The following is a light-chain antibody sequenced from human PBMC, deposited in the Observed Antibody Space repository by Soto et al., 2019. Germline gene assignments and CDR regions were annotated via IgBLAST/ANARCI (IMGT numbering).Light chain of an antibody. CDR1: QSVSSY. CDR2: DAS. J-gene: IGKJ4*01. Sequence: EIVLTQSPAPLSLSPGERAILSCRASQSVSSYLAWYQQKPGQAPRLLIYDASNRATGIPARFSGSGSGTEFTLTISSLEPEDFAVYYCQQRSNWPLTFGGGTKVEIK. CDR3: QQRSNWPLT. V-gene: IGKV3-11*01.